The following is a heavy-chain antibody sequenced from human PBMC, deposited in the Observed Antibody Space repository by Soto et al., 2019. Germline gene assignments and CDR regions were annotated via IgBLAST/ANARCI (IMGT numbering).Heavy chain of an antibody. CDR2: FYWDGDK. J-gene: IGHJ4*02. CDR3: ARKANWDYFDY. CDR1: GFSLSTSGVG. D-gene: IGHD7-27*01. Sequence: KESGPTLVKPTQTLTLTCTFSGFSLSTSGVGVVWIRQPPGKALEWLALFYWDGDKRYSPSLKSRLTITKDTSKNQVVLTMTNMDPVDTATYYCARKANWDYFDYWGQGTLVTVSS. V-gene: IGHV2-5*02.